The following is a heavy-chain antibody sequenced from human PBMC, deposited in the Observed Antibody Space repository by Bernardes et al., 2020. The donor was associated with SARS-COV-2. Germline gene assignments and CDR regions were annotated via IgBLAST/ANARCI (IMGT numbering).Heavy chain of an antibody. CDR1: GFLFTDYG. D-gene: IGHD2-21*01. CDR2: INRHSVNI. J-gene: IGHJ4*02. Sequence: GGSLSFLCVVSGFLFTDYGMTWVRPALAKGLELASHINRHSVNILHAVAVRGRFTISRDIAENSLYLHLTVLRDDGTAVYYCARDTEGDEGFDFWSPGTLVTISS. V-gene: IGHV3-48*02. CDR3: ARDTEGDEGFDF.